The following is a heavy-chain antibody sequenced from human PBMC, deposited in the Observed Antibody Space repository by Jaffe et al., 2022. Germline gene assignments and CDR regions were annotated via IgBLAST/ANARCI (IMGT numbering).Heavy chain of an antibody. CDR2: IDWDDDK. V-gene: IGHV2-70*01. Sequence: QVTLRESGPALVKPTQTLTLTCTFSGFSLSTSGMCVSWIRQPPGKALEWLALIDWDDDKYYSTSLKTRLTISKDTSKNQVVLTMTNMDPVDTATYYCARIQNRYSSGWYYFDYWGQGTLVTVSS. CDR3: ARIQNRYSSGWYYFDY. CDR1: GFSLSTSGMC. D-gene: IGHD6-19*01. J-gene: IGHJ4*02.